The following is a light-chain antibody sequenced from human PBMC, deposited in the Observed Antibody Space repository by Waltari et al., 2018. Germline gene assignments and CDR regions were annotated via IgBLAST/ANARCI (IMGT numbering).Light chain of an antibody. CDR1: QGISTY. CDR3: LQYNSHPYS. Sequence: VQMTLSPSPLSASAGDTVTITCRASQGISTYLNWYQQKPGKAPKRLIYAASNLESGVPSRFSGSGSGTDFTLTISSLQPEDFATYYCLQYNSHPYSFGQGTKVEIK. V-gene: IGKV1-17*01. CDR2: AAS. J-gene: IGKJ2*03.